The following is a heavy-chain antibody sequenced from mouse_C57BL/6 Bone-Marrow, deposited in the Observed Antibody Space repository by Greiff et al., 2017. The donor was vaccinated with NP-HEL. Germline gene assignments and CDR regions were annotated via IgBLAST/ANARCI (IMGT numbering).Heavy chain of an antibody. CDR3: ARNYYGSSYVDFDY. CDR2: IDPSDSYT. D-gene: IGHD1-1*01. CDR1: GYTFTSYW. J-gene: IGHJ2*01. Sequence: QVQLQQPGAELVKPGASVKLSCKASGYTFTSYWMQWVKQRPGQGLEWIGEIDPSDSYTNYNQKFKGKATLTVDTSSSTAYMQLSSLTSEDSAVYYCARNYYGSSYVDFDYWGQGTTLTVSS. V-gene: IGHV1-50*01.